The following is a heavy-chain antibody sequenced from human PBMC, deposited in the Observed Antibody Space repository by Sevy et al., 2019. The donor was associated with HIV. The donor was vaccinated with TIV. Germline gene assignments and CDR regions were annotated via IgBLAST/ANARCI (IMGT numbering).Heavy chain of an antibody. Sequence: GGSLRLSCAASGFTFSSYAMSWVRQAPGKGLEWISAISGSGGSTYYADSVKGRFTISRDNSNNRLYLQMNSLRAEDTAVHYWSTDRRNYYDSSGYYYFDYWGQGTLVTVSS. V-gene: IGHV3-23*01. CDR3: STDRRNYYDSSGYYYFDY. CDR2: ISGSGGST. CDR1: GFTFSSYA. J-gene: IGHJ4*02. D-gene: IGHD3-22*01.